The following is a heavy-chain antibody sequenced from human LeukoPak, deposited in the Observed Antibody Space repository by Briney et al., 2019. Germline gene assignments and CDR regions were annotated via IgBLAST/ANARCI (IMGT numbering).Heavy chain of an antibody. V-gene: IGHV3-30*02. CDR2: IRYDGSNK. CDR3: ATGSPYYYDSSGYYFFDY. Sequence: PGGSLRLSCAASGFTFSSYGMHWVRQAPGKGLEWVAFIRYDGSNKYYADSVKGRFTISRDNSKNTLYLQMNSLRAEDTAVYYCATGSPYYYDSSGYYFFDYWGQGTLVTVSS. D-gene: IGHD3-22*01. J-gene: IGHJ4*02. CDR1: GFTFSSYG.